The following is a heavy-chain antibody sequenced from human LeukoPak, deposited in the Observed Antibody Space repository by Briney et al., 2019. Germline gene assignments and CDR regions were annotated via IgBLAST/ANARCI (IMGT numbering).Heavy chain of an antibody. CDR3: ASEYCSGGNCYFDY. CDR2: IFPGDSDT. J-gene: IGHJ4*02. Sequence: ESLKISCKGSEYSFSTYWIGWVRQMPGQGLEWMGIIFPGDSDTRYSPSFQGQVTISADKSISTAYLQWSSLKASDTAIYYCASEYCSGGNCYFDYWGQGTLVTVSS. D-gene: IGHD2-15*01. V-gene: IGHV5-51*01. CDR1: EYSFSTYW.